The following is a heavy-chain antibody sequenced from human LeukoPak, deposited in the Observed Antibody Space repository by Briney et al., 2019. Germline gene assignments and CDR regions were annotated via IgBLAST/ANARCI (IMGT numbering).Heavy chain of an antibody. V-gene: IGHV3-48*01. J-gene: IGHJ4*02. D-gene: IGHD3-10*01. CDR2: ISSSSSTI. CDR1: GFTFSSYS. CDR3: AREYPYGSGTY. Sequence: GGSLRLSCAASGFTFSSYSMNWVRQAPGKGLEWVSYISSSSSTIHYADSVKGRFTISRDNSKNTLYLQMNSLRAEDTAVYYCAREYPYGSGTYWGQGTLVTVSS.